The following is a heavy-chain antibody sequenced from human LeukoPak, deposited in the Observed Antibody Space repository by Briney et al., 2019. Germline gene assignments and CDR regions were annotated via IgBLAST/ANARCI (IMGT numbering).Heavy chain of an antibody. V-gene: IGHV3-74*01. J-gene: IGHJ1*01. CDR1: GFTFRNYW. Sequence: GWSRRLSCAASGFTFRNYWMHWVRQNPAKRLLWFSRIKSDGTSASYADSVKGRFTISRDNAKNTLYLQMNSLRIDDTAVYYCAKALGGLELAEYLQHWGQGTLVTVSS. CDR2: IKSDGTSA. CDR3: AKALGGLELAEYLQH. D-gene: IGHD1-7*01.